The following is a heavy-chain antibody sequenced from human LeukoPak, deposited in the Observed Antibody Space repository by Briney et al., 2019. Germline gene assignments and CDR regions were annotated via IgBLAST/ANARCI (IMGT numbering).Heavy chain of an antibody. Sequence: GGSLRLSCSASGFTFSRYSMHWVRQAPGKGLEYVSGINDNGGRTHYGDSVKGRFSISRDNSKNTLHLQMSTLRAEDTALYYCVKDVGGSYAFDYWGQGILVTVAS. V-gene: IGHV3-64D*09. CDR1: GFTFSRYS. CDR2: INDNGGRT. D-gene: IGHD1-26*01. CDR3: VKDVGGSYAFDY. J-gene: IGHJ4*02.